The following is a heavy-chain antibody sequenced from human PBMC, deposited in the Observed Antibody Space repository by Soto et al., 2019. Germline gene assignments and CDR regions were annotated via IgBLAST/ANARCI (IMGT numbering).Heavy chain of an antibody. CDR3: ARGPYGQWLGDYFEY. CDR1: GGTFSSYA. CDR2: IIPIFGTA. J-gene: IGHJ4*02. Sequence: SVKVSCKASGGTFSSYAISWVRQAPGQGLEWMGGIIPIFGTANYAQKFQGRVTITADESTSTAYMELSSLRSEDTAVYYCARGPYGQWLGDYFEYWGQGTLVTVSS. V-gene: IGHV1-69*13. D-gene: IGHD6-19*01.